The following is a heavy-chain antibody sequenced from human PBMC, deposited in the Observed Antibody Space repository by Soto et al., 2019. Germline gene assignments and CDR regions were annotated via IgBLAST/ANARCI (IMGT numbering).Heavy chain of an antibody. CDR1: GGTIDSYY. J-gene: IGHJ5*02. CDR3: ARDRWTSRANWFDP. CDR2: ISDRGTT. V-gene: IGHV4-59*12. D-gene: IGHD3-16*02. Sequence: SETLSLTCTIFGGTIDSYYWSWIRQAPGKGLEWIGHISDRGTTTYNPSLGSRVTISVDTSRNLFSLKLSSVTVADTAVYFCARDRWTSRANWFDPWGRGTLVTVPQ.